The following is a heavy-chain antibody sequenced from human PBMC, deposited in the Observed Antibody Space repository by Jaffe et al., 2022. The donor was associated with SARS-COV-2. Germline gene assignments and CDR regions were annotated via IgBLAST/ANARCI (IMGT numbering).Heavy chain of an antibody. J-gene: IGHJ2*01. CDR2: IYYSGST. CDR1: GGSISSSSYY. D-gene: IGHD1-26*01. Sequence: QLQLQESGPGLVKPSETLSLTCTVSGGSISSSSYYWGWIRQPPGKGLEWIGSIYYSGSTYYNPSLKSRVTISVDTSKNQFSLKLSSVTAADTAVYYCARHPGQVGALFRWWYFDLWGRGTLVTVSS. V-gene: IGHV4-39*01. CDR3: ARHPGQVGALFRWWYFDL.